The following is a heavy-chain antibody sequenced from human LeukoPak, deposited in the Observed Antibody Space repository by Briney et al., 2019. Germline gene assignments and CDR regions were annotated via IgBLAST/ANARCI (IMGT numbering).Heavy chain of an antibody. V-gene: IGHV4-59*01. D-gene: IGHD3-9*01. J-gene: IGHJ4*02. Sequence: PSETLSLTCTVSGGSISSYYWSWIRQPPGKGLEWIGYIYYRGSTNYNPSLKSRVTISVDTSKNQFSLKLSSVTAADTAVYYCARGDDILTGYLTDYYFDYWGQGTLVTVSS. CDR1: GGSISSYY. CDR2: IYYRGST. CDR3: ARGDDILTGYLTDYYFDY.